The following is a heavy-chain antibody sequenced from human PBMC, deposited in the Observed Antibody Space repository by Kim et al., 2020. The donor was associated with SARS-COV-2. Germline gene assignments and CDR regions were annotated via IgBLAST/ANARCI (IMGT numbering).Heavy chain of an antibody. Sequence: TPSLTSRVTISVDTSKSRFSLRLSSVTAADTAVYYCARLAFDSSAYYFDYWGQGTLVTVSS. J-gene: IGHJ4*02. V-gene: IGHV4-39*01. CDR3: ARLAFDSSAYYFDY. D-gene: IGHD3-22*01.